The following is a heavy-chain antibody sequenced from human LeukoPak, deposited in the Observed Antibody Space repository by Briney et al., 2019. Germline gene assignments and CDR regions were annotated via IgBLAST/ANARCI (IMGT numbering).Heavy chain of an antibody. CDR1: GFTFSDFG. D-gene: IGHD6-19*01. CDR2: TSSKSRYV. Sequence: GGSLRLSCAASGFTFSDFGMNWVRQAPGKGLEWVSSTSSKSRYVYYADSVKGRFTISRDNSKNTLYLQMNSLRAEDTAVYYCARGTRSKGIAVAGPDYWGQGTLVTVSS. J-gene: IGHJ4*02. CDR3: ARGTRSKGIAVAGPDY. V-gene: IGHV3-21*01.